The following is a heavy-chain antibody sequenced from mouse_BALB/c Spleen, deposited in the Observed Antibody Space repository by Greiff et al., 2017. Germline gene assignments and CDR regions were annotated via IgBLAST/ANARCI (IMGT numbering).Heavy chain of an antibody. V-gene: IGHV3-2*02. CDR2: ISYSGST. Sequence: EVKVIESGPGLVKPSQSLSLTCTVTGYSITSDYAWNWIRQFPGNKLEWMGYISYSGSTSYNPSLKSRISITRDTSKNQFFLQLNSVTTEDTATYYCAAYYYGSSYVYAMDYWGQGTSVTVSS. CDR1: GYSITSDYA. J-gene: IGHJ4*01. D-gene: IGHD1-1*01. CDR3: AAYYYGSSYVYAMDY.